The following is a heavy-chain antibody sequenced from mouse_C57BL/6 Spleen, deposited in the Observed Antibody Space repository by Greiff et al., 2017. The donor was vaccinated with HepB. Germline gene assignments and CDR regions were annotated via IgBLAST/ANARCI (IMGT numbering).Heavy chain of an antibody. Sequence: EVQLQQSGPELVKPGASVKISCKASGYTFTDYYMNWVKQSHGKSLEWIGDINPNNGGTSYNQKFKGKATLTVDKSSSTAYMELRSLTSEDSAVYYCARGYGSSPCAMDYWGQGTSVTVSS. J-gene: IGHJ4*01. CDR3: ARGYGSSPCAMDY. CDR1: GYTFTDYY. CDR2: INPNNGGT. D-gene: IGHD1-1*01. V-gene: IGHV1-26*01.